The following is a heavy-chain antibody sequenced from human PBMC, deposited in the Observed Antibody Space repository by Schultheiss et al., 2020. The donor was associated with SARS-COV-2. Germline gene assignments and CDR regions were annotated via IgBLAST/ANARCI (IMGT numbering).Heavy chain of an antibody. J-gene: IGHJ6*02. CDR2: ISGSGGST. Sequence: GGSLRLSCAASGFTFSSYAMSWVRQAPGKGLEWVSAISGSGGSTYYADSVKGRFTISRDNSKNTLYLQMNSLRAEDTAVYYCARDLARGYSSSSGPYGMDVWGQGTTVNVSS. V-gene: IGHV3-23*01. D-gene: IGHD6-13*01. CDR3: ARDLARGYSSSSGPYGMDV. CDR1: GFTFSSYA.